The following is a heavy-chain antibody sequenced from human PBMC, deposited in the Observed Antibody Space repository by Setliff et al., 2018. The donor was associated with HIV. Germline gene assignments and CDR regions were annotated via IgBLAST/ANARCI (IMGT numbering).Heavy chain of an antibody. CDR2: IKEDGSEK. D-gene: IGHD2-2*02. Sequence: GGSLRLSCAASGLTFSSYWMSWVRQAPGKGLEWMANIKEDGSEKYYVDSVKGRFTISRDNTKNSLYLQLNGLRAEDTAVYYCARDAAAPAAIEGAFDIWGQGTMVTVSS. CDR3: ARDAAAPAAIEGAFDI. J-gene: IGHJ3*02. CDR1: GLTFSSYW. V-gene: IGHV3-7*01.